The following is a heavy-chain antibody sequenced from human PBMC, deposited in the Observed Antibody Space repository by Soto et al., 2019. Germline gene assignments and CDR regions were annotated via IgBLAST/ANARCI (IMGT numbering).Heavy chain of an antibody. CDR2: IYYSGIT. D-gene: IGHD2-8*02. CDR1: GGSISSYY. Sequence: SETLSLTCTVSGGSISSYYWSWIRQPPGKGLEWIGYIYYSGITDYSPSLKSRVTISVDTSKSQFSLKLSSVTAADTAVYYCARGGGVYYFDYWGQGTLVTVSS. CDR3: ARGGGVYYFDY. J-gene: IGHJ4*02. V-gene: IGHV4-59*01.